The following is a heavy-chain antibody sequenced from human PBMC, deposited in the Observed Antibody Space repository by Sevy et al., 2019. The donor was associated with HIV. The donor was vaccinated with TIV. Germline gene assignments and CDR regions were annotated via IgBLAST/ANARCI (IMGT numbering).Heavy chain of an antibody. D-gene: IGHD2-2*01. J-gene: IGHJ6*03. Sequence: GGSLRLSCSASGFTFSSYAMHWVRQAPGKGLEYVSAISSNGGSTYYADSVKGRFTISRDNSKNTLYLQMSSLRAEDTAVYYCVKELGYCSSTSCLKYYYYYMDVWGKGTTFTVSS. CDR1: GFTFSSYA. CDR3: VKELGYCSSTSCLKYYYYYMDV. V-gene: IGHV3-64D*06. CDR2: ISSNGGST.